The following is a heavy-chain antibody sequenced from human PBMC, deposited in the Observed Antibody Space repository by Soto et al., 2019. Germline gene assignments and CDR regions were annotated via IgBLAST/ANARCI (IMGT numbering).Heavy chain of an antibody. CDR2: IYYSGST. J-gene: IGHJ6*03. D-gene: IGHD6-13*01. CDR1: GGSISSSSYY. V-gene: IGHV4-39*01. Sequence: SETLSLTCTVSGGSISSSSYYWGWIRQPPGKGLEWIGSIYYSGSTYYNPSLKSRVTISVDTSKNQFSLKLSSVTAADTAVYYCARQIGSSSWPYYYYYYYMDVWGKGTTVTVSS. CDR3: ARQIGSSSWPYYYYYYYMDV.